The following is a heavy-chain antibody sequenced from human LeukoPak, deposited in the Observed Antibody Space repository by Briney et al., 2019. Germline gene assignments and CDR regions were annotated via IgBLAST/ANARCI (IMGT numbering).Heavy chain of an antibody. J-gene: IGHJ5*02. V-gene: IGHV3-53*01. Sequence: GGSLRLSCAASGFTFSSYSMNWVRQAPGKGLEWVSIIHSGGDIYYADSAKGRFTITRDTSKNTVFLQMNSLRAEDTAVYYFVQGRGDRWGQGTLVTVSS. CDR2: IHSGGDI. D-gene: IGHD1-1*01. CDR1: GFTFSSYS. CDR3: VQGRGDR.